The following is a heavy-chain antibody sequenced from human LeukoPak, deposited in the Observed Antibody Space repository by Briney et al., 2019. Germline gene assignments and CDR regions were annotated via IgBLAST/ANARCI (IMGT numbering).Heavy chain of an antibody. J-gene: IGHJ6*03. CDR2: IIPIFGTA. Sequence: ASVKVSCKASGGTFSSYAISWVRQAPGQGLEWMGGIIPIFGTANYAQKFQGRVTITTDESTSTAYMELSSLRSEDTAVYYCARVYSSGLKARYYYYYMDVWGKGTTVTVSS. D-gene: IGHD6-19*01. CDR3: ARVYSSGLKARYYYYYMDV. V-gene: IGHV1-69*05. CDR1: GGTFSSYA.